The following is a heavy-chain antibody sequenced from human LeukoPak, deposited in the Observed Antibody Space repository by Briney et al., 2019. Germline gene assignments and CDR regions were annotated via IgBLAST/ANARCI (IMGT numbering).Heavy chain of an antibody. CDR1: GFTFSSYG. V-gene: IGHV3-30*02. CDR3: AKPRGYSGYDPADY. Sequence: GGSLRLSCAASGFTFSSYGMHWVRQAPGKGLEWVAFIRYDGSNKYCADSVKGRLTISRDNSKNTLYLQMNSLRAEDTAVYYCAKPRGYSGYDPADYWGQGTLVTVSS. J-gene: IGHJ4*02. CDR2: IRYDGSNK. D-gene: IGHD5-12*01.